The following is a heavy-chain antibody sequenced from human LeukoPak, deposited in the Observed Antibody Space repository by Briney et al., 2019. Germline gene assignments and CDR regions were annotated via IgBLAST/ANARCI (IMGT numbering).Heavy chain of an antibody. J-gene: IGHJ5*02. Sequence: SETLSLTCAVYGGSFSGYYWSWIRQPPGKGLEWIGEINHSGSTNYNPSLKSRVTISVDTSKNQFSLKLSSVTAADTAVYYCARVHGYSCGWYRCWFDPWGQGTLVTVSS. V-gene: IGHV4-34*01. CDR1: GGSFSGYY. D-gene: IGHD6-19*01. CDR3: ARVHGYSCGWYRCWFDP. CDR2: INHSGST.